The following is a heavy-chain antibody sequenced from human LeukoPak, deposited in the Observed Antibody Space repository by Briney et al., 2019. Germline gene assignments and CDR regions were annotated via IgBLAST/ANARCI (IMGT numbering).Heavy chain of an antibody. Sequence: SETLSLTCTVSGGSISNYYWNWIRPPPGKGPEWIGYIYYTGSTNYNPSLKSRVTMSVDTSKNQFSLNLRSVTPADTAVYYCARGVAVAGTRRWFDPWGQGTLVTVSS. CDR3: ARGVAVAGTRRWFDP. CDR2: IYYTGST. J-gene: IGHJ5*02. D-gene: IGHD6-19*01. V-gene: IGHV4-59*01. CDR1: GGSISNYY.